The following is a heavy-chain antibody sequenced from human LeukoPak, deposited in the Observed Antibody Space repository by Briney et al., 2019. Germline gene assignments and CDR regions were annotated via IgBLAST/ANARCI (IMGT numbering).Heavy chain of an antibody. J-gene: IGHJ5*02. V-gene: IGHV3-7*01. CDR3: ARPIAAGVCWFDP. CDR1: GFTFSSYW. Sequence: PGGSLRLSCAASGFTFSSYWMSWVRQAPGKGLEWVANIKQDGSEKYYVDSVKGRFTISRDNAKNSLYLQMNSLRAEDTAVYYCARPIAAGVCWFDPWGQGTLVTVSS. D-gene: IGHD6-13*01. CDR2: IKQDGSEK.